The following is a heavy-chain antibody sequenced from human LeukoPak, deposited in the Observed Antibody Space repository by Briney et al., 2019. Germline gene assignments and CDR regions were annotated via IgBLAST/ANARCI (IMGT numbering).Heavy chain of an antibody. CDR3: AKDKFDGSGSYYFDY. D-gene: IGHD3-10*01. CDR2: ISWDGGRN. V-gene: IGHV3-43D*03. Sequence: PGGSLRLSCAASGFTFDEYAMHWVRQAPGKGLEWVSLISWDGGRNYYADSVKGRFTISRDNSKNSRYLQMNSLRAEDTALYYCAKDKFDGSGSYYFDYWGQGTLVTVSS. CDR1: GFTFDEYA. J-gene: IGHJ4*02.